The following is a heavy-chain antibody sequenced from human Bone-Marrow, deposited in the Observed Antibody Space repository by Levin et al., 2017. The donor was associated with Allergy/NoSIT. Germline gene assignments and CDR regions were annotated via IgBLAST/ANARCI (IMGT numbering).Heavy chain of an antibody. CDR2: IYSGGST. J-gene: IGHJ5*02. D-gene: IGHD2-15*01. V-gene: IGHV3-66*01. CDR1: GFTVGNNY. Sequence: GGSLRLSCAASGFTVGNNYMKWVRQAPGKGLEWVSLIYSGGSTYYADSVKGRFTISRDNSKNTLHLQMNSLRPEDPAVYYCARDRTCSGGTCYGSWGQVTLVTVSS. CDR3: ARDRTCSGGTCYGS.